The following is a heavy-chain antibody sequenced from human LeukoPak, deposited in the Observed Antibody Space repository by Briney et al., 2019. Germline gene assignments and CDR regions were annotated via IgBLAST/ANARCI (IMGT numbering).Heavy chain of an antibody. CDR1: GVTFSSYT. V-gene: IGHV3-64*01. CDR3: AREASRGGWYYFAY. D-gene: IGHD6-19*01. Sequence: PVGSLRLSCAPSGVTFSSYTMHSGREAPGEGLWCGSAISSNGGSTYYTNSVRGGFTISRDNSTNTLYLQVRSLRAEDMAVYFCAREASRGGWYYFAYSGQGTLVTVPS. CDR2: ISSNGGST. J-gene: IGHJ4*02.